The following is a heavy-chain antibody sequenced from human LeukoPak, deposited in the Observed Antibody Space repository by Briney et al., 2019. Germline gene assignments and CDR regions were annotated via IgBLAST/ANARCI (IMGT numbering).Heavy chain of an antibody. D-gene: IGHD3-3*01. J-gene: IGHJ6*02. CDR2: NYYTGST. Sequence: SETLSLTCTVSGDSISSGGHYWSWIRQHPGKGLEWIGYNYYTGSTYYNPSLKSRVTISVDKSKILFSLKLSSVTAADTAVYYCARDRVVGDRTGNVDVWGQGTTVTVSS. CDR3: ARDRVVGDRTGNVDV. V-gene: IGHV4-31*03. CDR1: GDSISSGGHY.